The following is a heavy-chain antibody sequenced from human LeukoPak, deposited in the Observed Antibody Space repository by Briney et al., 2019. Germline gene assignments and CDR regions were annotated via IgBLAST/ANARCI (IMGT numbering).Heavy chain of an antibody. D-gene: IGHD2-15*01. V-gene: IGHV4-34*01. CDR3: GRSGGGNTV. CDR1: GGSFSGYY. Sequence: SETLSLTCAVYGGSFSGYYWSWIRQPPGKGLEWIGEINHSGSTNYNPSLKSRVTISVDTSKNQFSLQLNSVTPEDTAVYYCGRSGGGNTVWGQGTLVTVSS. J-gene: IGHJ4*02. CDR2: INHSGST.